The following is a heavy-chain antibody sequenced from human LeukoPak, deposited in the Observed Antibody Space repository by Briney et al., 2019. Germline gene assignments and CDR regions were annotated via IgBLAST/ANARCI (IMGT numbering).Heavy chain of an antibody. V-gene: IGHV3-73*01. Sequence: GSLKLSCAASGFTFIGSAMHWVRQASGKGLEWVGRIRSKANSYATVYAASVKGRFTISRDDSKNTAYLQINSLKIEDTAVYYCTRSGCNNGVCQDYYYYYYMDVWGKGTTVTVSS. D-gene: IGHD2-8*01. CDR3: TRSGCNNGVCQDYYYYYYMDV. CDR2: IRSKANSYAT. CDR1: GFTFIGSA. J-gene: IGHJ6*03.